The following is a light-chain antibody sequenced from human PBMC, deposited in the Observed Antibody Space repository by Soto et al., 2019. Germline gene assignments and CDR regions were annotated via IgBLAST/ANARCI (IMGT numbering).Light chain of an antibody. J-gene: IGKJ5*01. V-gene: IGKV1-39*01. CDR1: QTISSP. CDR3: QQAASFPIT. CDR2: TAS. Sequence: DIQMTQSPSSLSASVGDRVTITCGASQTISSPLSWYQQKPGKAPNLLIDTASSLQSGVPSRFSGSGSGTDFTLTINGLQPEDFATYYCQQAASFPITFGQGTRLENK.